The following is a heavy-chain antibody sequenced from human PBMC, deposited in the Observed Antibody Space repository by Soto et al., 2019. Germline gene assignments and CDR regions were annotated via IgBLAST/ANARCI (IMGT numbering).Heavy chain of an antibody. J-gene: IGHJ6*02. CDR2: IIPIFGTA. CDR3: GTYYDFWSGYPPYWYGMDV. Sequence: SVKVSCKGSAGTFSSYAISCVRQAPGQGLEWMGGIIPIFGTANYAQKFQGRVTITADESTSTAYMELSSLRSEDTAVYYCGTYYDFWSGYPPYWYGMDVRGQGTTVTVSS. V-gene: IGHV1-69*13. CDR1: AGTFSSYA. D-gene: IGHD3-3*01.